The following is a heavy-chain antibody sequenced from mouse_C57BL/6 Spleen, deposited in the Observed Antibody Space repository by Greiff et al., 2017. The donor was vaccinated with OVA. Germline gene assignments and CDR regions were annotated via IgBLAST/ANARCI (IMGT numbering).Heavy chain of an antibody. CDR1: GYTFTSYD. V-gene: IGHV1-85*01. J-gene: IGHJ1*03. CDR2: IYPRDGST. Sequence: LVESGPELVKPGASVKLSCKASGYTFTSYDINWVKQRPGQGLEWIGWIYPRDGSTKYNEKFKGKATLTVDTSSSTAYMELHSLTSEDSAVYFCARENLLLRKGYFDVWGTGTTVTVSS. CDR3: ARENLLLRKGYFDV. D-gene: IGHD1-1*01.